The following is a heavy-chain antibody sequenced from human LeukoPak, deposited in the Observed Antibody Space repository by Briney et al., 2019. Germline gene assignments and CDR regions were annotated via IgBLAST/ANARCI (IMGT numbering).Heavy chain of an antibody. Sequence: SVKVSCKASGGTFSSYAISWVRQAPGQGLEWMGGIIPIFGTANYAQKFQGRVTITADESTSTAYMELSSLGSEDTAVYYCARALDYYDSSGYPDFYYYYGMDVWGQGTTVTVSS. V-gene: IGHV1-69*13. CDR1: GGTFSSYA. D-gene: IGHD3-22*01. CDR3: ARALDYYDSSGYPDFYYYYGMDV. CDR2: IIPIFGTA. J-gene: IGHJ6*02.